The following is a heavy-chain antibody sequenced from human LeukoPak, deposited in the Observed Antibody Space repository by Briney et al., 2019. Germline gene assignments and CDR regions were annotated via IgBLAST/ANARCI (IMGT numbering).Heavy chain of an antibody. CDR1: GFAFSSYG. CDR3: AKDQDSGKYYVRHFQH. CDR2: ISYDGSKK. J-gene: IGHJ1*01. Sequence: GGSLRLSRAASGFAFSSYGMHWVRQAPGKGLEWVAVISYDGSKKFYADSVKGRFTISRDNSKNTLSLQMDSLRAEDTAVYYCAKDQDSGKYYVRHFQHWGQGTLVTVSS. D-gene: IGHD1-26*01. V-gene: IGHV3-30*18.